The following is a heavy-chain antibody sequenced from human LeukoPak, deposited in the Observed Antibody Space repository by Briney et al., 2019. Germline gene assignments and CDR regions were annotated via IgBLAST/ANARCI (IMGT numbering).Heavy chain of an antibody. Sequence: PSETLSLTCTVSGGSISSYYWSWLRQPPGKGLEGGGYIYYSGSTNYSPSLKSRVTISVDTSKNQFSLKLSSVTAGDTAVYYCAGSYCSSTSCLRGPYYYMDVWAKGPTVTVS. CDR3: AGSYCSSTSCLRGPYYYMDV. D-gene: IGHD2-2*01. J-gene: IGHJ6*03. CDR1: GGSISSYY. CDR2: IYYSGST. V-gene: IGHV4-59*01.